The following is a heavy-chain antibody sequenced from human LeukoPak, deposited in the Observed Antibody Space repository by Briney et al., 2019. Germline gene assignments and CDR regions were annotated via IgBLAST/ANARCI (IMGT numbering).Heavy chain of an antibody. CDR2: ISVYNGNT. V-gene: IGHV1-18*01. D-gene: IGHD6-13*01. Sequence: ASVKVSCKASGYTFTNYGISWVRQAPGQGLEWTGWISVYNGNTNYAQKFQGRVTMTTDTSTSTAYMELRSLRSDDTAVYYCARGTGGIAAAGARVDYWGQGTLVTVSS. J-gene: IGHJ4*02. CDR3: ARGTGGIAAAGARVDY. CDR1: GYTFTNYG.